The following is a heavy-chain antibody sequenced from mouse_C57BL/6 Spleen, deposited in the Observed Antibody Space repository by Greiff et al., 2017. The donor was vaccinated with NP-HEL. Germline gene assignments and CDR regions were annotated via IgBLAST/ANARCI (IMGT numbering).Heavy chain of an antibody. D-gene: IGHD1-1*01. J-gene: IGHJ2*01. CDR2: IDPETGGT. CDR3: TRLGFTTVVAKGYYFDY. Sequence: QVQLQQSGAELVRPGASVTLSCKASGYTFTDYEMHWVKQTPVHGLEWIGAIDPETGGTAYNQKFKGKAILTADKSSSTAYMELRSLTSEDSAVYYCTRLGFTTVVAKGYYFDYWGQGTTLTVSS. CDR1: GYTFTDYE. V-gene: IGHV1-15*01.